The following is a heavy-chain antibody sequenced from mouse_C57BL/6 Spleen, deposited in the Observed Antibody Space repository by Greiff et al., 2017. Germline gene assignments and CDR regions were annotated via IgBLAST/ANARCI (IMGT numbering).Heavy chain of an antibody. CDR3: TRTGGSFFDY. D-gene: IGHD1-1*01. Sequence: EVKLQESGEGLVKPGGSLKLSCAASGFTFSSYAMSWVRQTPEKRLEWVAYISSGGDYIYYADTVKGRFTISRDNARNTLYLQMSSLKSEDTAMYYCTRTGGSFFDYWGQGTTLTVSS. V-gene: IGHV5-9-1*02. CDR1: GFTFSSYA. J-gene: IGHJ2*01. CDR2: ISSGGDYI.